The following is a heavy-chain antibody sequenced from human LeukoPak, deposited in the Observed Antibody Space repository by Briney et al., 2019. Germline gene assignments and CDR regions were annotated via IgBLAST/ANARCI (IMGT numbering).Heavy chain of an antibody. D-gene: IGHD3-10*01. Sequence: GESLKISCKGSGYSFTSYWIAWVRQMPGKGLEWMGIAYPADSDTTYSPSFQGQVTISADKSISTAYLQWSSLKASDTAMYNCARRRTGLSFDYWGQGTLVTVSS. CDR3: ARRRTGLSFDY. J-gene: IGHJ4*02. CDR2: AYPADSDT. V-gene: IGHV5-51*01. CDR1: GYSFTSYW.